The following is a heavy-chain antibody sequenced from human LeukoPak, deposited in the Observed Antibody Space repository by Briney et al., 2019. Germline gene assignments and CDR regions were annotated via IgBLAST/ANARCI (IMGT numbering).Heavy chain of an antibody. CDR2: ISYDGSNK. Sequence: GGSLRLSCAASGFTFSSYAMHWVRQAPGKGLEWVAVISYDGSNKYYADSVKGRFTISRDNSKNTLYLQMNSLRAEDTALYYCARDPYGANYFDYWGQGTLVTVSS. V-gene: IGHV3-30-3*01. J-gene: IGHJ4*02. D-gene: IGHD4-17*01. CDR3: ARDPYGANYFDY. CDR1: GFTFSSYA.